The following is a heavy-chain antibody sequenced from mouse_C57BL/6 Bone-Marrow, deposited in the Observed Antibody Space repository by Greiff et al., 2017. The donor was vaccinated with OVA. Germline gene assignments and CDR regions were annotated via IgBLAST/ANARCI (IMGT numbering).Heavy chain of an antibody. CDR3: ARCITTVHRYYFDY. CDR2: IYPRSGNT. V-gene: IGHV1-81*01. CDR1: GYTFTSYG. J-gene: IGHJ2*01. Sequence: VKLMESGAELARPGASVKLSCKASGYTFTSYGISWVKQRTGQGLEWIGEIYPRSGNTYYNEKFKGKATLTADKSSSTAYMELRSLTSEDSAVYFCARCITTVHRYYFDYWGQGTTLTVSS. D-gene: IGHD1-1*01.